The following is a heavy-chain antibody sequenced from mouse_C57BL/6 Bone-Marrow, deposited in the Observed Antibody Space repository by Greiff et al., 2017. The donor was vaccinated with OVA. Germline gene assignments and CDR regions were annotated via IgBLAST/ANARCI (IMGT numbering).Heavy chain of an antibody. CDR2: IDPNSGGT. V-gene: IGHV1-72*01. D-gene: IGHD2-4*01. CDR1: GYTFTSYW. Sequence: QVQLQQPGAELVKPGASVKLSCKASGYTFTSYWMHWVKQRPGRGLKWIGRIDPNSGGTKYNEKFKSKATLTVDKPSSTAYMQLSSLTSEDSAVYYCARSRDYDGYYAMDYWGQGTSVTVSS. CDR3: ARSRDYDGYYAMDY. J-gene: IGHJ4*01.